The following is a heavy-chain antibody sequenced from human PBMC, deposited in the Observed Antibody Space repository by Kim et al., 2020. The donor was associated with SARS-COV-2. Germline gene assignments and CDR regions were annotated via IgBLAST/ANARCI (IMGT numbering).Heavy chain of an antibody. D-gene: IGHD1-26*01. Sequence: PALQSRVTISVDTSKDQCYLKLSSVTAADTAVYYCARDLGGSKGYYFDYWGQGTLVTVSS. V-gene: IGHV4-59*01. CDR3: ARDLGGSKGYYFDY. J-gene: IGHJ4*02.